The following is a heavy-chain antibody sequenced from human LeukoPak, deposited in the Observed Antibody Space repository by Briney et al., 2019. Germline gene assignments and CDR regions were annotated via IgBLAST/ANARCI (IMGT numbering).Heavy chain of an antibody. CDR2: IYYSGST. CDR1: GGSISSYY. Sequence: SETLSLTCTVSGGSISSYYWSWIRQPPGKGLEWIGYIYYSGSTNYNPSLKSRVTISVDTSKNQFSLKLGSVTAADTAVYYCARVKYYDFWSGYYDGMDVWGQGTTVTVSS. J-gene: IGHJ6*02. V-gene: IGHV4-59*01. CDR3: ARVKYYDFWSGYYDGMDV. D-gene: IGHD3-3*01.